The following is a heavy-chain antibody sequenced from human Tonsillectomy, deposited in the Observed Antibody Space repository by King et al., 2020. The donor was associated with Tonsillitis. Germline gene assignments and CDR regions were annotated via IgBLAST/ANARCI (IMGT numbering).Heavy chain of an antibody. Sequence: VQLVESGAEVKKPGASVKVSCKASGYTFTGYYLHWVRQAPGQGLEWMGRINPNSGATNYAQRFQGRVTMTRDTSISTAYMELNRLRSDDTVVYYCATGSPIVGATSDYFDYWGQGTLVTVSS. CDR3: ATGSPIVGATSDYFDY. CDR2: INPNSGAT. D-gene: IGHD1-26*01. J-gene: IGHJ4*02. CDR1: GYTFTGYY. V-gene: IGHV1-2*05.